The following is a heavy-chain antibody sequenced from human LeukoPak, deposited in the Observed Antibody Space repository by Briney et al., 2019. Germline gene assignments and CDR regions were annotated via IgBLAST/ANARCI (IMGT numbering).Heavy chain of an antibody. D-gene: IGHD5-12*01. J-gene: IGHJ3*02. CDR1: GFTFSSYS. CDR2: ISSSSSTI. Sequence: PGGSLRLSCAASGFTFSSYSMNWVRQAPGKGLEWVSYISSSSSTIYYADSVKGRFTISRDNAKNSLYLQMNSLRAEDTAVYYCARVGGYSGYGAFDIWGQGTMVTVSS. CDR3: ARVGGYSGYGAFDI. V-gene: IGHV3-48*04.